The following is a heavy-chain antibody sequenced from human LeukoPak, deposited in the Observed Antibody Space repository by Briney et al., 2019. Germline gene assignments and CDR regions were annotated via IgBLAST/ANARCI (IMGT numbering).Heavy chain of an antibody. CDR3: ARDGEIAVARYEYYFDY. J-gene: IGHJ4*02. V-gene: IGHV1-69*05. CDR1: GGTFSSYA. D-gene: IGHD6-19*01. Sequence: GSSVKVSCKASGGTFSSYAIGWVRQAPGQGLEWMGRIIPIFGTANYAQKFQGRVTITTDESTSTAYMELSSPRSEDTAVYACARDGEIAVARYEYYFDYWGQGPLVTVSS. CDR2: IIPIFGTA.